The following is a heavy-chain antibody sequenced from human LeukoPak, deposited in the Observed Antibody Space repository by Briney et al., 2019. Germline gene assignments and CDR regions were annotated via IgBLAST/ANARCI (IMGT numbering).Heavy chain of an antibody. CDR3: ARGGGGMDV. CDR1: GFTFSSYW. V-gene: IGHV3-7*01. D-gene: IGHD3-16*01. Sequence: PGGSLRLSCAASGFTFSSYWMSWVRQAPGKGLERVANINQDGSEKYYVDSVKGRFTTSRDNAKNSLYLQMNTLRAEDTAVYHCARGGGGMDVWGKGTTVTVSS. CDR2: INQDGSEK. J-gene: IGHJ6*04.